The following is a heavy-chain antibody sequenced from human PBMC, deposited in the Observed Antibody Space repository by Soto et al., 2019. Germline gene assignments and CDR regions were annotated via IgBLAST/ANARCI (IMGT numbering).Heavy chain of an antibody. Sequence: GGSLRLSCAASGFTFNDYWMHRVRHAPGEALVWVSRINHDGSSTTYADSVKGRFTISRDNAKNSLYLQMNSLRAEDTAIYYCVRAACGGNFVPGWYFDLWGRGTLVTVSS. CDR2: INHDGSST. D-gene: IGHD3-10*02. J-gene: IGHJ2*01. V-gene: IGHV3-74*01. CDR1: GFTFNDYW. CDR3: VRAACGGNFVPGWYFDL.